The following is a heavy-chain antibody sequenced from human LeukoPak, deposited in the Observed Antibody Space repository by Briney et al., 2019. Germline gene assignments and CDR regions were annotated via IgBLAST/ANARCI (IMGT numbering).Heavy chain of an antibody. V-gene: IGHV4-39*01. CDR1: GGSISSGSYY. CDR3: ARLPEGGTDVRPN. CDR2: LYYGGRS. D-gene: IGHD3-16*02. J-gene: IGHJ4*02. Sequence: PSETLSLTCTVSGGSISSGSYYWGWLRQPPGKGLEWIGSLYYGGRSYSHPSLTSRVTISVDTSKNQFSLELTSVTAADTAVYYCARLPEGGTDVRPNWGQGTLVTVSS.